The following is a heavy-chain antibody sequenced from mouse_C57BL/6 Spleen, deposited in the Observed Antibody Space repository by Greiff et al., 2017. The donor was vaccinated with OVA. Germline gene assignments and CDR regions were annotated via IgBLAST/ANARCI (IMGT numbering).Heavy chain of an antibody. J-gene: IGHJ4*01. D-gene: IGHD2-3*01. CDR1: GYTFTSYW. CDR2: IYPGSGST. CDR3: ARGGWLLRYYYARDY. Sequence: QVQLQQPGAELVKPGASVKMSCKASGYTFTSYWITWVKQRPGQGLEWIGDIYPGSGSTNYNEKFKSKATLTVDTSSSTAYMQLSSLTSEDSAVYYCARGGWLLRYYYARDYWGQGTSVTVSS. V-gene: IGHV1-55*01.